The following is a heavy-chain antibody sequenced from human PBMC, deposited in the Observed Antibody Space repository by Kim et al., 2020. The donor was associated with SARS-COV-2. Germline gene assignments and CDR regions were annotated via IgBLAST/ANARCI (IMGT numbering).Heavy chain of an antibody. CDR3: ARSDYDILTGYHYFDY. J-gene: IGHJ4*02. Sequence: SVKGRFTIARDNDKNALYLQMNSLRAEDTAVYYCARSDYDILTGYHYFDYWGQGTLVTVSS. D-gene: IGHD3-9*01. V-gene: IGHV3-11*03.